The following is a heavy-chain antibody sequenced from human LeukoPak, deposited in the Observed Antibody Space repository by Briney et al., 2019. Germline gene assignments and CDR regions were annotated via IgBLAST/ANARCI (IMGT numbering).Heavy chain of an antibody. V-gene: IGHV1-2*02. Sequence: ASVKASCKASGYTFTSYDINWVRQAPGQGLEWMGWINPNSGGTNYAQKFQGRVTMTRDTSISTAYMELSRLRSDDTAVYYCARDNDFRPFDYWGQGTLVTVSS. CDR3: ARDNDFRPFDY. CDR1: GYTFTSYD. J-gene: IGHJ4*02. D-gene: IGHD2-21*02. CDR2: INPNSGGT.